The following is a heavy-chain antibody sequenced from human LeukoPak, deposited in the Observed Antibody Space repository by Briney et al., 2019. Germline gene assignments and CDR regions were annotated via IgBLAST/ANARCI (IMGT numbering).Heavy chain of an antibody. J-gene: IGHJ4*02. D-gene: IGHD5-12*01. CDR1: GFTFDGHA. Sequence: PGRSLRLSCAASGFTFDGHAIHWVQQAPGKGLEWVSGISWNSGSIGYADSVKGRFTISRDNAKNSLYLQMNSLRAEDTALYYCAKVYGYSGYDLAAWGQGTLVTVSS. CDR2: ISWNSGSI. V-gene: IGHV3-9*01. CDR3: AKVYGYSGYDLAA.